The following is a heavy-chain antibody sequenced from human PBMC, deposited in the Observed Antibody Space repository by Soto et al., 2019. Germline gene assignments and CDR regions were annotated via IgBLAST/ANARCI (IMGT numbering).Heavy chain of an antibody. CDR1: GFTFSSYW. CDR3: ARDSFSSGYYGYYGMGV. J-gene: IGHJ6*02. CDR2: INSDGSST. D-gene: IGHD3-22*01. Sequence: PGGSLRLSCAASGFTFSSYWMHWVRQAPGKGLVWVSRINSDGSSTSYADSVKGRFTISRDNAKNTLYLQMNSLRAEDTAVYYCARDSFSSGYYGYYGMGVWGQGTTVTVSS. V-gene: IGHV3-74*01.